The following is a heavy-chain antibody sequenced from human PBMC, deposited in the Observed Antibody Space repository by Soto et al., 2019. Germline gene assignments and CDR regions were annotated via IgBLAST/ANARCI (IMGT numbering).Heavy chain of an antibody. J-gene: IGHJ6*02. Sequence: QVQLVQSGAEVKKPGASVKVSCKASGYSFTSYGISWVRQAPGQGLEWMGWISAYNGNTNYAQKLQGRVTMTTDTPTSTDSMELRSLRSDDTAVYYCARDNGFGESDVWGQGTTVTVSS. CDR2: ISAYNGNT. D-gene: IGHD3-10*01. CDR3: ARDNGFGESDV. V-gene: IGHV1-18*01. CDR1: GYSFTSYG.